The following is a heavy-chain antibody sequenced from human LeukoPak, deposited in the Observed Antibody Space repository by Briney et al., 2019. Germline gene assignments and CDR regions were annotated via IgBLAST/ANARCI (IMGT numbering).Heavy chain of an antibody. CDR2: ITYSGTT. V-gene: IGHV4-39*02. Sequence: PSETLSLTCTVSGASISNSGYAWAWIRQPPGKGLDWIGSITYSGTTTYNPSPSLKSRVTISADTSKNKYFLQLTSVTAADTAVFYCARETLGTSKIEPWGQGTLVTVSS. CDR1: GASISNSGYA. CDR3: ARETLGTSKIEP. D-gene: IGHD3-16*01. J-gene: IGHJ5*02.